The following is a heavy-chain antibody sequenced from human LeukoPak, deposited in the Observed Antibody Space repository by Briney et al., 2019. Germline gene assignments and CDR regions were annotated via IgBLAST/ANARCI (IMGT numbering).Heavy chain of an antibody. J-gene: IGHJ3*02. Sequence: APVKGSCKASGYTFNRYYKHWVRQAPGQGDEGMGWINPNSGGTNYAQKFQGRVTMTRDTSISTAYMELSRLRSDDTAVYYCARGMGAASAFDIWGQGTMVTVSS. CDR2: INPNSGGT. CDR1: GYTFNRYY. D-gene: IGHD1-26*01. CDR3: ARGMGAASAFDI. V-gene: IGHV1-2*02.